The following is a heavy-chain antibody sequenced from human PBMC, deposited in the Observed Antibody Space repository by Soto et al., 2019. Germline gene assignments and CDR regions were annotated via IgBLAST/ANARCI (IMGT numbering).Heavy chain of an antibody. Sequence: SLTCAVSGGYISSGGYSWSWIRQPPGKGLEWIGYIYHSGSPYYNPSLKSRVTISVDRSKNQFSLKLSSVTAADTAVYYCTTVSLSRPLTNTPYSSSNYWGQGTLVTVSS. CDR3: TTVSLSRPLTNTPYSSSNY. D-gene: IGHD6-6*01. V-gene: IGHV4-30-2*01. CDR1: GGYISSGGYS. CDR2: IYHSGSP. J-gene: IGHJ4*02.